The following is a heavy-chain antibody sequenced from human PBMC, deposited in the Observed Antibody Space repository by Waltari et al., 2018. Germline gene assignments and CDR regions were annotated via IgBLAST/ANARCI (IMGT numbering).Heavy chain of an antibody. CDR1: GYTFTSYD. CDR3: ARNEPSTGLFDN. Sequence: QVQLVQSGAEVKKPGASVKVSCKASGYTFTSYDINWVRQATGQGLAWKGWKNPNSGNTGYPQKFQGRVTITRNTSISTAYMELSSLRSEDTAVYYCARNEPSTGLFDNWGQGTLVTVSS. CDR2: KNPNSGNT. V-gene: IGHV1-8*03. J-gene: IGHJ4*02.